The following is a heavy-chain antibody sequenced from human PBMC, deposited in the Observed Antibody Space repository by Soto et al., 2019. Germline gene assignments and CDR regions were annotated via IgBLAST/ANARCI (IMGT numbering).Heavy chain of an antibody. CDR1: GFTFSSFA. Sequence: GGSLRLSCAASGFTFSSFAMSWVRQAPGKGLEWVSAISGSGGSTYYADSVKGRFTISRDNSKNTLYLQMNSLRVEDTAIYYCVKGSITVAGKVDYWGQGTLVTVSS. CDR2: ISGSGGST. D-gene: IGHD6-19*01. J-gene: IGHJ4*02. V-gene: IGHV3-23*01. CDR3: VKGSITVAGKVDY.